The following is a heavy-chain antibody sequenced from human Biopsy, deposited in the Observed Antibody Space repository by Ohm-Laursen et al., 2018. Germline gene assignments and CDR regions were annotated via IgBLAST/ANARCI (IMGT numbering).Heavy chain of an antibody. CDR3: AKGLYSGSYYYDS. Sequence: SPRLSCSASGFILNNYGMHWVRQAPGRGLEWVAAVSSDGKNKHYADSVQGRFTISRDNSKNTVDLQMGSLRAEDTAVYYCAKGLYSGSYYYDSWGQGTLVTVSS. CDR2: VSSDGKNK. V-gene: IGHV3-30*18. J-gene: IGHJ4*02. CDR1: GFILNNYG. D-gene: IGHD1-26*01.